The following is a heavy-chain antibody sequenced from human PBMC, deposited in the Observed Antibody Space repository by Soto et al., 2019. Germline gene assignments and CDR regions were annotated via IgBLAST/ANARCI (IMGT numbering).Heavy chain of an antibody. V-gene: IGHV4-30-4*01. CDR1: GGSISSEDYY. J-gene: IGHJ4*02. CDR3: AREGSSSPEYFDF. CDR2: IYYTGRT. Sequence: PSETLSLTCSVSGGSISSEDYYWTWIRQPPGEGLEWIGYIYYTGRTSSTPSLESRVTISIDTSKNQFSLKLSSVSAADTAVYYCAREGSSSPEYFDFWGPGTLVTVSS. D-gene: IGHD2-15*01.